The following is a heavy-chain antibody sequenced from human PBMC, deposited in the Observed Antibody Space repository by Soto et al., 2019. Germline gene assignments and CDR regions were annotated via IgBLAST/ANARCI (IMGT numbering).Heavy chain of an antibody. D-gene: IGHD5-12*01. CDR2: IYYSGNT. J-gene: IGHJ4*02. Sequence: QVQLQESGPGLVKPSETLSLTCTVSGGSISSYYWSWIRQPPGKGLEWIGYIYYSGNTNYNPSLKSRVTKSVDTSKNQFPLKLSSVTAADTAVYYCARVRSGYDFDYWGQGTLVTVSS. CDR3: ARVRSGYDFDY. V-gene: IGHV4-59*01. CDR1: GGSISSYY.